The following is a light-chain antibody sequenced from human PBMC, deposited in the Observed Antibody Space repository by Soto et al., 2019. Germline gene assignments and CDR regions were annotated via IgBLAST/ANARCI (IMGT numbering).Light chain of an antibody. CDR1: SSDVGSYNF. V-gene: IGLV2-23*01. Sequence: QSALTQPASVSGSPGQSITISCTGTSSDVGSYNFVSWYQQHPGKAPKLMIYEGSKRPSGVSNRFSGSKSGNTASLTISGLQAEDEADYYCCSSAGNSTFVFGTGTKLTVL. CDR2: EGS. J-gene: IGLJ1*01. CDR3: CSSAGNSTFV.